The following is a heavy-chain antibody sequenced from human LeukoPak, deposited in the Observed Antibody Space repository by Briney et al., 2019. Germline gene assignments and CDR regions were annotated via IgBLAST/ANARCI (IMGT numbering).Heavy chain of an antibody. CDR3: ARRLPPGAFDI. Sequence: SQTLSLTCTVSGGSISSGSYYWSWIRQPAGKGLEWIGRIYTSGSTNYNPSLKSRVTISVDTSKNQFSLKLSSVTAADTAVYYCARRLPPGAFDIWGQGTMVTVSS. D-gene: IGHD2-21*02. CDR2: IYTSGST. CDR1: GGSISSGSYY. V-gene: IGHV4-61*02. J-gene: IGHJ3*02.